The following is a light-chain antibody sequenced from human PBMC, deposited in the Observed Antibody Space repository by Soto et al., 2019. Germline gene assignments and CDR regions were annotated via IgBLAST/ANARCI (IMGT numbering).Light chain of an antibody. J-gene: IGKJ1*01. V-gene: IGKV3-15*01. CDR3: QQYNNWCT. CDR1: QSVSSN. CDR2: GAS. Sequence: EIVMTQSPATLSVSPGERATLSCRASQSVSSNLAWYQQKPGQAPRLLIYGASTRATGIPARFSGSGSGTEFTRTISSRQSEDFAVYYCQQYNNWCTFGQGTKVEIK.